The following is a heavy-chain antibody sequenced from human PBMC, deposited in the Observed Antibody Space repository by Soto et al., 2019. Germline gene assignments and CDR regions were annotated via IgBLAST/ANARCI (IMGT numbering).Heavy chain of an antibody. J-gene: IGHJ4*02. CDR2: ISYDGNNK. CDR3: AKSTSEYYY. D-gene: IGHD2-2*01. V-gene: IGHV3-30*18. Sequence: GGSLRLSCAASGFTFSSYGIHWVRQAPGKGLEWVAVISYDGNNKYYADSVMGRFTISRDNSKNTVYLQMSGLRAEDTAVYYCAKSTSEYYYWGQGTLVPVSP. CDR1: GFTFSSYG.